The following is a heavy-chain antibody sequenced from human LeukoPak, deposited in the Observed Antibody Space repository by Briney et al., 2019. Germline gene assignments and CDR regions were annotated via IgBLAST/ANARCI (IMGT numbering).Heavy chain of an antibody. CDR3: ARRYCSGGSCYSDY. CDR2: INPNSGGT. V-gene: IGHV1-2*02. D-gene: IGHD2-15*01. J-gene: IGHJ4*02. CDR1: GYTFTGYY. Sequence: ASVKVSCKASGYTFTGYYMHWVRQAPGQGLEWMGWINPNSGGTNYAQKFQGRVTMTRDTSISTAYLELRRLRSDDTAVYYCARRYCSGGSCYSDYWGQGTLVTVSS.